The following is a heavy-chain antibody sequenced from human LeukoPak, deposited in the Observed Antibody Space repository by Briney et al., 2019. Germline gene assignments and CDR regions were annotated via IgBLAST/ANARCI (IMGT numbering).Heavy chain of an antibody. V-gene: IGHV3-11*05. CDR2: ISSSSSYT. D-gene: IGHD6-13*01. Sequence: GGSLRLSCAASGFTFSDYYMSWIRQAPGKGLEWVSYISSSSSYTNYADSVKGRFTISRDNAKNSLYLQMNSLRAEDPAVYYCARALGTEAAGAFDIWGQGTMVTVSS. J-gene: IGHJ3*02. CDR1: GFTFSDYY. CDR3: ARALGTEAAGAFDI.